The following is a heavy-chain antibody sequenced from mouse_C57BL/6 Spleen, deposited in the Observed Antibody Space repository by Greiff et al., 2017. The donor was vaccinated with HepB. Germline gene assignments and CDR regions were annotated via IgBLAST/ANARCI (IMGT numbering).Heavy chain of an antibody. CDR3: ARGEYYYAMDY. Sequence: EVQLQQSGPGLVKPSQSLSLTCSVTGYSITSGYYWNWIRQFPGNKLEWMGYISYDGSNNYNPSLKNRISITRDTSKNQFFLKLNSVTTEDTATYYCARGEYYYAMDYWGQGTSVTVSS. CDR2: ISYDGSN. CDR1: GYSITSGYY. J-gene: IGHJ4*01. V-gene: IGHV3-6*01.